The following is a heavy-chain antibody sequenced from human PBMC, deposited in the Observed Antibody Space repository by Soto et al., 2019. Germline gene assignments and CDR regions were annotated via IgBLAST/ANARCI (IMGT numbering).Heavy chain of an antibody. V-gene: IGHV1-24*01. D-gene: IGHD2-21*02. CDR2: FDPEDGET. CDR1: GYTLTELS. CDR3: ATDQGLAYCGGDCYPY. J-gene: IGHJ4*02. Sequence: QVQLVQSGAEVKKPGASVKVSCKVSGYTLTELSMHWVRQTPGKGLEWMGGFDPEDGETIYAQKFQGRVTMTEDTSTDTAYMELSSLRSEDTAVYYCATDQGLAYCGGDCYPYWGQGTLVTVSS.